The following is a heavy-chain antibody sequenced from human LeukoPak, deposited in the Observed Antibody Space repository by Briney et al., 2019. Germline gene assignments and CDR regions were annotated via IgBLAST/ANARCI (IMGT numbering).Heavy chain of an antibody. D-gene: IGHD3-10*01. J-gene: IGHJ5*02. CDR1: GYTFTSYY. V-gene: IGHV1-46*01. CDR3: ARDLWPHYYGSGRPGNWFDP. Sequence: ASVKVSCKASGYTFTSYYMHWVRQAPGQGLEWMGIINPSGGSTSYAQKFQGRVTMTRDTSTSTVYMELSSLRSEDTAVYYCARDLWPHYYGSGRPGNWFDPWSQGTLVTVSS. CDR2: INPSGGST.